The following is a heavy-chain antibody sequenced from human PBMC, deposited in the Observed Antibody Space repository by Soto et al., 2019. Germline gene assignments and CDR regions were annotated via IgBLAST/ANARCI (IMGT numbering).Heavy chain of an antibody. CDR3: AKDDQSTASIDY. J-gene: IGHJ4*02. Sequence: PGGSLRLSCAASGLTFSSYGMHWVRQAPGKGLEWVAVISYDGSNKYYVDSVKGRFTISRDNSKNTLYLQMNSLRAEDTAAYFCAKDDQSTASIDYWGQGALVTVSS. CDR2: ISYDGSNK. V-gene: IGHV3-30*18. CDR1: GLTFSSYG. D-gene: IGHD6-6*01.